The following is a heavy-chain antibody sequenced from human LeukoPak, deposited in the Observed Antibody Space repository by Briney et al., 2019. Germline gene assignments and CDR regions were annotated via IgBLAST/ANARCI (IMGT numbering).Heavy chain of an antibody. CDR3: ARDLVTRPRAAAGTGGFDY. V-gene: IGHV3-11*04. Sequence: GGSLRLSCAASGFTFSDYNMRWIRQAPGKGLEWVSSISRSGSTKYYADSVKGRFTISRDNAKNSLYLQMNSLRAEDTAVYYCARDLVTRPRAAAGTGGFDYWGQGTLVTVSS. CDR1: GFTFSDYN. D-gene: IGHD6-13*01. J-gene: IGHJ4*02. CDR2: ISRSGSTK.